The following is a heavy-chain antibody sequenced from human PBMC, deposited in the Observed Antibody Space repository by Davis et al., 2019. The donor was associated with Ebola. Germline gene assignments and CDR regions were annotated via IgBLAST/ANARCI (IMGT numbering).Heavy chain of an antibody. CDR2: IYPGDSDT. D-gene: IGHD2-2*01. J-gene: IGHJ4*02. V-gene: IGHV5-51*01. CDR3: AGLRGCSSTSCYSRGADY. CDR1: GYSFTSYW. Sequence: PGGSLRLSCKGSGYSFTSYWIGWVRQLPGKGLEWMGIIYPGDSDTRYSPSFQGQVTISADKSISTAYLQWSSLKASDTAMYYCAGLRGCSSTSCYSRGADYWGQGTLVTVSS.